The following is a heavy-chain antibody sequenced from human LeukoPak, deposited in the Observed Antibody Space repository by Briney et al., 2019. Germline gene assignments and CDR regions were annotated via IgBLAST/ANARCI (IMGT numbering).Heavy chain of an antibody. CDR1: GGSFSGYY. J-gene: IGHJ6*03. V-gene: IGHV4-34*01. CDR2: INHSGSI. CDR3: ARVPTYDSSGYYHYYYYMDV. Sequence: PSETLSLTCAVYGGSFSGYYWSWIRQPPGKGLEWIGEINHSGSINYNPSLKSRVTISVDTSKNQFSLKLSSVTAADTAVYYCARVPTYDSSGYYHYYYYMDVWGKGTTVTVSS. D-gene: IGHD3-22*01.